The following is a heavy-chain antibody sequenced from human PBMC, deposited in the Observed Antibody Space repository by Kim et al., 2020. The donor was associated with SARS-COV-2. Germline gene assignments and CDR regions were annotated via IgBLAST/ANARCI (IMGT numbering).Heavy chain of an antibody. CDR3: ARPGTTGTEDAFDI. Sequence: SETLSLTCTVSGGSISSYFWSWIRQPPGKGLEWIGYIHNTGRTNYNPSLKSRVTISVDISKNQFSLKLNSVTAADTAVYYFARPGTTGTEDAFDIRGQWT. CDR1: GGSISSYF. V-gene: IGHV4-59*08. CDR2: IHNTGRT. J-gene: IGHJ3*02. D-gene: IGHD1-1*01.